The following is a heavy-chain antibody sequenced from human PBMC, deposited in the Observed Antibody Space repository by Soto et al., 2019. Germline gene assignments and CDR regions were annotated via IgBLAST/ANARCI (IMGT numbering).Heavy chain of an antibody. CDR2: ISSTSSPI. D-gene: IGHD1-26*01. CDR1: GFSFSSYS. J-gene: IGHJ4*02. V-gene: IGHV3-48*01. CDR3: ARRERSGSYSDY. Sequence: EVQLVESGGGLVQPGGSLRLSCAASGFSFSSYSMNWVRQAPGKGLEWISYISSTSSPIYYADSVKGRFTISRDNAKNSLYLQMNSLRAEATAVYYCARRERSGSYSDYWGQGTLVTVSS.